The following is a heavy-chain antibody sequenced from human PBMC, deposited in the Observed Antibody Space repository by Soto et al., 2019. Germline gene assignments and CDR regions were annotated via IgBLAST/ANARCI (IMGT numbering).Heavy chain of an antibody. CDR3: AREETAWPLAYGLDV. J-gene: IGHJ6*02. V-gene: IGHV3-21*01. CDR2: ITRNSDI. D-gene: IGHD2-21*02. CDR1: GFTFSSYS. Sequence: GGSLRLSCAACGFTFSSYSMHWVRQAPGKGLEWVSAITRNSDIYYADSVKGRFTISRDNAQNSVSLQMDSLRAEDTAVYYCAREETAWPLAYGLDVWGQGTTVTVSS.